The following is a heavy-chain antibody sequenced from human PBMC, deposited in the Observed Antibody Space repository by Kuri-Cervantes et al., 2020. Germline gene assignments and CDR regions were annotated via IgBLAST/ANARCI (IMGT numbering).Heavy chain of an antibody. V-gene: IGHV1-46*01. CDR2: TNPSGGST. J-gene: IGHJ6*02. CDR1: GYTFTSYY. Sequence: GESLKISCKASGYTFTSYYMHWVRQAPGQGLEWMGITNPSGGSTSYAQKFQGRVTMTRDTSTSTVYMELSSLGSEDTAVYYCAREIVEYSSSPGVYYYGMDVWGQGTTVTVSS. CDR3: AREIVEYSSSPGVYYYGMDV. D-gene: IGHD6-6*01.